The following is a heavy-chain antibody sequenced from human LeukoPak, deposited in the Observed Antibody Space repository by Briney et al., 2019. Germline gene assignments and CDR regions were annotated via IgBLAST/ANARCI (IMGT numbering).Heavy chain of an antibody. J-gene: IGHJ4*02. D-gene: IGHD6-6*01. CDR1: GFTFSSYS. V-gene: IGHV3-21*01. Sequence: NPGGSLRLSCAASGFTFSSYSMNWVRQAPGKGLEWVSYISSSSSYIYYADSVKGRFTISRDNAKNSLYLQMNSLRAEDTAVYYCARNFPGSSSSPDWGQGTLVTVSS. CDR2: ISSSSSYI. CDR3: ARNFPGSSSSPD.